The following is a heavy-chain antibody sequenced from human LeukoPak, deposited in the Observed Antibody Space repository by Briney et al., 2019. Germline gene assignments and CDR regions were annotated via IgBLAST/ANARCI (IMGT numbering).Heavy chain of an antibody. J-gene: IGHJ4*02. CDR1: GFTFSNYG. Sequence: GGSLRLSCAASGFTFSNYGIHWVRQAPGKGLEWVATISYDGTYTYYADSVKGRFTVSRDDPKHTLFLQMNSLRPEDTAVYYCAKTDGSGWWNIDDWGQGTLVTVSS. D-gene: IGHD6-19*01. CDR3: AKTDGSGWWNIDD. V-gene: IGHV3-30*18. CDR2: ISYDGTYT.